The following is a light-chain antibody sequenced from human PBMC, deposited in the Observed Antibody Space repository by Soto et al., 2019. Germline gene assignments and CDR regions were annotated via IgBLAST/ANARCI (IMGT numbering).Light chain of an antibody. CDR1: QSVSTN. CDR2: GTS. Sequence: EIVMTQSPSTLSVSPGERATLSCRASQSVSTNLAWYQQKPGQSPRLLIYGTSTRATDIPARFSGSGSGTEFTLTISSLKSEDSAVYYCHQYNFWPTFGQGTKVDIK. CDR3: HQYNFWPT. V-gene: IGKV3-15*01. J-gene: IGKJ1*01.